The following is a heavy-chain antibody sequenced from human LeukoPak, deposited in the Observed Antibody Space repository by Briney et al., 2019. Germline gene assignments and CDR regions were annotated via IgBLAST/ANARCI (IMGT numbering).Heavy chain of an antibody. CDR3: AKDNSPGWFGP. V-gene: IGHV3-74*01. J-gene: IGHJ5*02. D-gene: IGHD4-11*01. Sequence: GGSLRLPCVTSGFSFNNYWMHWVRQVPGKGLVWVSRIKSDGSSTSYADSVKGRFTISRDNAKNTLYLQMNSLRGEDTAIYYCAKDNSPGWFGPWGQGTLVTVSS. CDR2: IKSDGSST. CDR1: GFSFNNYW.